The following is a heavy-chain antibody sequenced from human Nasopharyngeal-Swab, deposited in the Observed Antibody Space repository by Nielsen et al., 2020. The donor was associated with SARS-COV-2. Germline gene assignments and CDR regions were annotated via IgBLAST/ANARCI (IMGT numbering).Heavy chain of an antibody. CDR3: ARGLAVAGIPDFGY. Sequence: ASVKVSCKASGYTFTSYGISWVRQAPGQGLEWMGWISAYNGNTNYAQKLQGRVTMTTDTSTSTAYMELRSLRSDDTAVYYCARGLAVAGIPDFGYWGQGTLVTVSS. CDR1: GYTFTSYG. V-gene: IGHV1-18*01. J-gene: IGHJ4*02. CDR2: ISAYNGNT. D-gene: IGHD6-19*01.